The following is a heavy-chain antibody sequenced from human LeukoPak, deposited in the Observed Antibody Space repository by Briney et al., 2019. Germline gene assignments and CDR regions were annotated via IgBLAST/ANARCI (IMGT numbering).Heavy chain of an antibody. CDR2: IYYSGST. V-gene: IGHV4-61*05. Sequence: SETLSLTCTVSGGSISSSSYYWGWIRQPPGKGLEWIGYIYYSGSTNYNPSLKSRVTISVDTSKNQFSLKLGSVTAADTAVYYCARCRRRSNYYYYYMDVWGKGTTVTVSS. J-gene: IGHJ6*03. D-gene: IGHD4-11*01. CDR1: GGSISSSSYY. CDR3: ARCRRRSNYYYYYMDV.